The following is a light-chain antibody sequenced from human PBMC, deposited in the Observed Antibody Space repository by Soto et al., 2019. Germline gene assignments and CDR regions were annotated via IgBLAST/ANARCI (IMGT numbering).Light chain of an antibody. CDR1: SSDVGGSKY. CDR2: EAT. V-gene: IGLV2-14*01. CDR3: CSYAGRSTWDVV. Sequence: QSALTQPASVSGSPGQSITISCTGTSSDVGGSKYVSWYQQHPGKAPKLMIYEATNRPSGVSNRFSGSKSGSTASLTISGLQAEDEADYYCCSYAGRSTWDVVFGGGTKLTVL. J-gene: IGLJ2*01.